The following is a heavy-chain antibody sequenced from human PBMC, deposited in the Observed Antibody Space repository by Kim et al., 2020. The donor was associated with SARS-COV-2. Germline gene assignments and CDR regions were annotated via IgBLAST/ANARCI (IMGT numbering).Heavy chain of an antibody. J-gene: IGHJ4*02. D-gene: IGHD4-17*01. Sequence: ADSGKGRLTHSRDNAKNSLYLQMNSLRAEDTAVYYCARELHDYGDYVLDYWGQGTLVTVSS. CDR3: ARELHDYGDYVLDY. V-gene: IGHV3-21*01.